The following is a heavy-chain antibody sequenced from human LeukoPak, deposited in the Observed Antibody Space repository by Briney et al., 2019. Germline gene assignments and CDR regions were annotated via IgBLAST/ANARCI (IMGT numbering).Heavy chain of an antibody. CDR1: GFTFSTYS. CDR2: ISSSSSTI. D-gene: IGHD3-10*01. Sequence: GGSLRLSCAASGFTFSTYSMNWVRQAPGKGLEWISYISSSSSTIYYADSVRGRFTISRDNSKNTLYLQMNSLRAEDTAVYYCARGRYYSTFDYWGQGTLVTVSS. J-gene: IGHJ4*02. V-gene: IGHV3-48*01. CDR3: ARGRYYSTFDY.